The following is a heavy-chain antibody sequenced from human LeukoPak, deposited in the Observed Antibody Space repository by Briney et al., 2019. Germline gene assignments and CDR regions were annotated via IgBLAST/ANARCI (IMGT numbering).Heavy chain of an antibody. Sequence: GRSLRLSCAASGFTFSSYGMHWVRQAPGKGLEWVAVISYDGSNKYYADSVKGRFTISRDNSKNTLHLQMNSLRAEDTAVYYCAKGSSYVDTAMRSYFDYWGQGALVTVSS. D-gene: IGHD5-18*01. V-gene: IGHV3-30*18. CDR1: GFTFSSYG. CDR3: AKGSSYVDTAMRSYFDY. CDR2: ISYDGSNK. J-gene: IGHJ4*02.